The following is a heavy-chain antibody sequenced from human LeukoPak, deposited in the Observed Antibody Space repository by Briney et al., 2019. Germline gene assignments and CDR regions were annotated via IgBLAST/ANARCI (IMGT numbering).Heavy chain of an antibody. D-gene: IGHD4-17*01. CDR2: INPNSGGT. J-gene: IGHJ4*02. V-gene: IGHV1-2*02. CDR3: ASSRMTTVTPIDH. CDR1: GYTFTGYY. Sequence: ASVKVSCKASGYTFTGYYMHWVRQAPGQGLEWMGWINPNSGGTNYAQKFQGRVTMTRDTSISTAYMELSRLRSDDTAVYYCASSRMTTVTPIDHWGQGTLVTVSS.